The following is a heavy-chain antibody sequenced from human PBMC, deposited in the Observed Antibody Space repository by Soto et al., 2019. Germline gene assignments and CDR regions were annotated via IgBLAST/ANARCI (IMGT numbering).Heavy chain of an antibody. J-gene: IGHJ4*02. CDR2: IKEDGSGK. CDR1: GFTFSSYW. D-gene: IGHD3-16*01. CDR3: VRVGRLGGY. Sequence: GGSLTLSCTASGFTFSSYWMSWVRQAPGKGLGWVANIKEDGSGKYYVDSVKGRFSISRDNARNSLYLQMNGLRVEDTAVYYCVRVGRLGGYWGEGALVTVSS. V-gene: IGHV3-7*03.